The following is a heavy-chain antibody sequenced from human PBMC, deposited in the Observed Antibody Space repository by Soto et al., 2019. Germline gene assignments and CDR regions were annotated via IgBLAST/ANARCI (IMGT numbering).Heavy chain of an antibody. CDR1: GGSISSYY. V-gene: IGHV4-59*08. D-gene: IGHD6-25*01. CDR3: ASLYGFSGCDY. J-gene: IGHJ4*02. Sequence: QVQLQESGPGLVKPSETLSLTCTVSGGSISSYYWSWIRQPPGKGLEWIGYIYYSGSTNYNPSLKSRVTISVDTSTHRFSLKLSSVTAADTAVDYCASLYGFSGCDYWGQGTLVTVSS. CDR2: IYYSGST.